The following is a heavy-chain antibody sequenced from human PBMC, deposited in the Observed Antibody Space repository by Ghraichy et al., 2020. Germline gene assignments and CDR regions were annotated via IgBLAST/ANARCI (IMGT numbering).Heavy chain of an antibody. J-gene: IGHJ3*02. Sequence: GESLHISCAASGFTFSGYDMHWVRQATGKGLEWVSGIGAAGDTWYPGSVKGRFTISRENAKNSFYLQMNSLRAGDTAMYYCARSSFGWGDAFDIWGQGTMVTVSS. D-gene: IGHD3-16*01. CDR3: ARSSFGWGDAFDI. CDR2: IGAAGDT. V-gene: IGHV3-13*01. CDR1: GFTFSGYD.